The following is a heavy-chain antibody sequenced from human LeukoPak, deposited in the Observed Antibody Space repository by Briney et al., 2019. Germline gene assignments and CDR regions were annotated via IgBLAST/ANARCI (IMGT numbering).Heavy chain of an antibody. J-gene: IGHJ4*02. V-gene: IGHV1-46*01. CDR3: ARYPEVGATFDY. D-gene: IGHD1-26*01. Sequence: ASVKVSCKASGYTFTSYYMHWVRQAPGQGLEWMGIINPSGGSTSYAQKFQGRVTMTRDTSTSTVYLELSSLRSEDTAVYYCARYPEVGATFDYWGQGTLVTVSS. CDR1: GYTFTSYY. CDR2: INPSGGST.